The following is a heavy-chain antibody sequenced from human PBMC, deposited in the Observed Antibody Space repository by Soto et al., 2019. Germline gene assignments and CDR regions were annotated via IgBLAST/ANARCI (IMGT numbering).Heavy chain of an antibody. Sequence: EVQLVESGGGLVKPGGSLRLSCAAYGFRLSDYSMNWVRQAPGKGLEWDSFISSTSSYIYYADSVKARFTISRDNAKNSLCLHMNRPLAENMAVYYGARDLGDYGGQGTLVAVSS. CDR3: ARDLGDY. J-gene: IGHJ4*02. CDR1: GFRLSDYS. CDR2: ISSTSSYI. V-gene: IGHV3-21*01.